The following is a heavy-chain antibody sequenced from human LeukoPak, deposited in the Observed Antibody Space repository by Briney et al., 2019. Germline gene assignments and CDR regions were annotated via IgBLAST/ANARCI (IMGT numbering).Heavy chain of an antibody. CDR2: IGSTSSTI. J-gene: IGHJ3*01. CDR3: ARDHHRRLYDSQARDTFDL. D-gene: IGHD3-22*01. V-gene: IGHV3-48*01. CDR1: GFTFSSYT. Sequence: GGSLRLSCAASGFTFSSYTMNWVRQAPVKGLEWVSYIGSTSSTIYYADSVKGRFTISRDNAKNSLYLQMNSLRAEDTAVYYCARDHHRRLYDSQARDTFDLWGQGTMVTVSS.